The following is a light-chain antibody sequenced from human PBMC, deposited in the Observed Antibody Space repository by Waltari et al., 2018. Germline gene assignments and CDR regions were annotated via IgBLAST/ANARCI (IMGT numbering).Light chain of an antibody. V-gene: IGKV3-15*01. CDR3: QQYNNWPPKYT. Sequence: EIVMTQSPATLSVSPGERATLSCRASQSVSSNLAWYQQKPGQAPRLLLYVASTRATGIPARFSGSGSGTEFTLTISSLQSEDFAVYYCQQYNNWPPKYTFGQGTKLEIK. CDR2: VAS. CDR1: QSVSSN. J-gene: IGKJ2*01.